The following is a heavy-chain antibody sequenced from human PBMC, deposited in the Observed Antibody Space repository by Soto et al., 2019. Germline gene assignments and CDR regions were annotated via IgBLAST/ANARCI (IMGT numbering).Heavy chain of an antibody. Sequence: SVKVSCKASGGSFKNYAITWVRQAPGQGLEWVGGIIPIFGTANYAQGFQGRLTITADESTSTAYMELSSLRSEDTAVYYCARAAGDYRNWFDPWGQGTLVTVSS. CDR3: ARAAGDYRNWFDP. D-gene: IGHD4-17*01. CDR2: IIPIFGTA. J-gene: IGHJ5*02. V-gene: IGHV1-69*13. CDR1: GGSFKNYA.